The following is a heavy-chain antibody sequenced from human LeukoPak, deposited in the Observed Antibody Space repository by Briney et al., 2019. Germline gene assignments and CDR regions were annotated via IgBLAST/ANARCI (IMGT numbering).Heavy chain of an antibody. CDR2: ISAYNGNT. V-gene: IGHV1-18*01. J-gene: IGHJ4*02. Sequence: ASVKVSCKASGYTFTSYGISWVRQAPGQGLEWMGWISAYNGNTNYTQKLQGRVTMTRNTSISTAYMELSSLRSEDTAVYYCARGLTDYGQGYWGQGTLVTVSS. D-gene: IGHD4-17*01. CDR1: GYTFTSYG. CDR3: ARGLTDYGQGY.